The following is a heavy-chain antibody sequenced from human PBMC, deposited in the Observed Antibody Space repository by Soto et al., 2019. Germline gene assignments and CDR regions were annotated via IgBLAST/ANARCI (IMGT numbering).Heavy chain of an antibody. J-gene: IGHJ4*02. V-gene: IGHV3-66*01. CDR2: IYSGGST. CDR1: GFTVSSNY. Sequence: GGSLRLSCAASGFTVSSNYMSWVRQAPGKGLEWVSVIYSGGSTYYADSVKGRFTISRDNSKNTLYLQMNSLRAEDTAVYYCARVRGNNYDFWSGPFDYWGQGTLVTVSS. CDR3: ARVRGNNYDFWSGPFDY. D-gene: IGHD3-3*01.